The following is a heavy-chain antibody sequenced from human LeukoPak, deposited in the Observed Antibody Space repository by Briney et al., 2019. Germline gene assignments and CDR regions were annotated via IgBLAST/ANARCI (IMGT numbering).Heavy chain of an antibody. CDR1: GGSISSGGYY. Sequence: SETLSLTCTVSGGSISSGGYYWSWIRQPPGKGLEWIGEMHHSGSTHYNPSLKSRVTMSTDKSENQLSLKLNSVTAADTAVYYCVRHGAFYFDSWGQGALVTVSS. D-gene: IGHD4-17*01. CDR2: MHHSGST. J-gene: IGHJ4*02. CDR3: VRHGAFYFDS. V-gene: IGHV4-30-2*01.